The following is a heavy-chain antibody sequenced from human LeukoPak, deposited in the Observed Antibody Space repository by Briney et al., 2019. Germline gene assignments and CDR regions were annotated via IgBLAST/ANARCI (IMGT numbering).Heavy chain of an antibody. D-gene: IGHD1-26*01. CDR1: GFTFSSYA. Sequence: GGSLRLSCAASGFTFSSYAMSWVRQTPGKGLEWVSDISGSGDTTYYADSVKGRFTISRDNSKNTLYLQMNSLRAEDTAVYYCAKQGSRSGATTGAFDIWGQGTMVTVSS. V-gene: IGHV3-23*01. CDR2: ISGSGDTT. CDR3: AKQGSRSGATTGAFDI. J-gene: IGHJ3*02.